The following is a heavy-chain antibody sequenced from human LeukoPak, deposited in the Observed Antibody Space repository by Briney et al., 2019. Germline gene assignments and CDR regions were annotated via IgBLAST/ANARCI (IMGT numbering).Heavy chain of an antibody. CDR1: GFTFSSYS. CDR3: ARDPGYGSDWYFDL. Sequence: GGSLRLSCAASGFTFSSYSMNWVRQAPGKGLEWVSSISSSSSYIYYADSVKGRFTISRDNAKNSLYLQMNTLRAEDTAVYYCARDPGYGSDWYFDLWGRGTLVTVSS. CDR2: ISSSSSYI. V-gene: IGHV3-21*01. J-gene: IGHJ2*01. D-gene: IGHD3-10*01.